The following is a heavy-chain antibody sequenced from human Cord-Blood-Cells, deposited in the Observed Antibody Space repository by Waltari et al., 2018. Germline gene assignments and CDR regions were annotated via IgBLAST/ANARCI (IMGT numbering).Heavy chain of an antibody. CDR2: SNPSGGST. D-gene: IGHD3-22*01. CDR1: GDTFTSSY. J-gene: IGHJ3*02. V-gene: IGHV1-46*01. Sequence: QVQLVQSGAEVKKPGASVKVSCKASGDTFTSSYMHWVRQAPGQGLEWMEISNPSGGSTSYAQKFQGRVTMTRDTSTSTVYMELSSLRSEDTAVYYCARVGDYDSSGYYAFDIWGQGTMVTVSS. CDR3: ARVGDYDSSGYYAFDI.